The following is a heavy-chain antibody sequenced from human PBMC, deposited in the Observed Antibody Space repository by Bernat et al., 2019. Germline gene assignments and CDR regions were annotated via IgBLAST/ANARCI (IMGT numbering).Heavy chain of an antibody. CDR3: AKDSAVYCSSTSCYLVFDP. CDR1: GFTFSSYG. CDR2: ISYDGSNK. D-gene: IGHD2-2*01. J-gene: IGHJ5*02. Sequence: QVQLVESGGGVVQPGRSLRLSCAASGFTFSSYGMHWVRQAPGKGLEWVAVISYDGSNKYYADSVKGRFTISRDNSKNTLYLQMNSLRAEDTAVYYCAKDSAVYCSSTSCYLVFDPWGQGTLVTVSS. V-gene: IGHV3-30*18.